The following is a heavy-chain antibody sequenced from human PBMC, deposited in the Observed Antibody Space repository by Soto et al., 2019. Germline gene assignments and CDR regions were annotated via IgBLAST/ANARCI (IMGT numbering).Heavy chain of an antibody. D-gene: IGHD6-13*01. CDR3: ARDRGIAAAEDWYFDL. CDR1: GFTFSSYA. V-gene: IGHV3-30-3*01. CDR2: ISYDGSNK. Sequence: QVQLVESGGGVVQPGRSLRLSCAASGFTFSSYAMHWVRQAPGKGLEWVAVISYDGSNKYYADSVKGRFTISRDNSKNTLYLQMNSLRAEDTAVYYCARDRGIAAAEDWYFDLWGRDTLVTVSS. J-gene: IGHJ2*01.